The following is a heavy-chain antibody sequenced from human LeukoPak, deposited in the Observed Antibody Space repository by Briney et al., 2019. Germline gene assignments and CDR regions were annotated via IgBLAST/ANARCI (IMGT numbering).Heavy chain of an antibody. Sequence: SETLSLTCTVSGGSISPYYWSWIRQSPVKGLEWIGSIYYSGSTNYSPSFQSRVTISLDTSKNQFSLKLNSVTAADTAVYYCARGRKYTSGYRVTELGSGYSDYWGQGTLVTVSS. V-gene: IGHV4-59*01. CDR2: IYYSGST. CDR1: GGSISPYY. D-gene: IGHD5-18*01. CDR3: ARGRKYTSGYRVTELGSGYSDY. J-gene: IGHJ4*02.